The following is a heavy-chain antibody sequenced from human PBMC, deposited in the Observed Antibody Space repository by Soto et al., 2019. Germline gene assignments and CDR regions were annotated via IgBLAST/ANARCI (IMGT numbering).Heavy chain of an antibody. CDR2: IDPSDSYT. D-gene: IGHD6-6*01. J-gene: IGHJ6*02. Sequence: GESLKISCKGSGYSFTSYWISWVRQMPGKGLEWMGRIDPSDSYTNYSPSFQGHVTISADKSISTAYLQWSSLKASDTAMYYCARFEYSSPHYYYYGMDVWGQGTLVTVSS. V-gene: IGHV5-10-1*01. CDR1: GYSFTSYW. CDR3: ARFEYSSPHYYYYGMDV.